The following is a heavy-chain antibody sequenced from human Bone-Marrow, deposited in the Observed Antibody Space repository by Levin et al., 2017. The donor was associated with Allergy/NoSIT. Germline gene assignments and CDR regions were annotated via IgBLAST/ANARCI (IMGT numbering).Heavy chain of an antibody. CDR2: ISGTGLST. CDR1: EFSFSDYA. CDR3: AKGNSGHRTNDVIHI. J-gene: IGHJ3*02. V-gene: IGHV3-23*01. Sequence: PGGSLRLSCAASEFSFSDYAMTWVRQAPGKGPEWVSTISGTGLSTYYAASVKGRFTISRDNSKNTVSLQMNSLRGDDTALYYCAKGNSGHRTNDVIHIWGQGTMVTVSS. D-gene: IGHD1/OR15-1a*01.